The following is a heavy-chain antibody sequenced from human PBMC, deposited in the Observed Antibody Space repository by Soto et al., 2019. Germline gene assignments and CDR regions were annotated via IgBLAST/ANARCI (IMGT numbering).Heavy chain of an antibody. Sequence: GASVKVSCKVSGYTLTELSMHLVRQAPGKGLEWMGGFDPEDGETIYAQKFQGRVTMTEDTSTDTAYMELSSLRSEDTAVYYCATDLTSRNGDLDYWGQGTLVTVSS. V-gene: IGHV1-24*01. CDR3: ATDLTSRNGDLDY. CDR2: FDPEDGET. J-gene: IGHJ4*02. CDR1: GYTLTELS. D-gene: IGHD4-17*01.